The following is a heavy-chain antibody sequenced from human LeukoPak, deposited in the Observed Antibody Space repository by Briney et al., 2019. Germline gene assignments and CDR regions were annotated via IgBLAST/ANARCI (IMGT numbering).Heavy chain of an antibody. Sequence: GGSLRLSCAASGFTFSSYAMHWVRQAPGKGLEYVSAISSIGGSTYYANSVKGRFTISRDNSKNTLYLQMGSLRAEDMAAYYCARARAYVFDAFDIWGQGTMVTVSS. V-gene: IGHV3-64*01. CDR3: ARARAYVFDAFDI. J-gene: IGHJ3*02. CDR2: ISSIGGST. D-gene: IGHD3-16*01. CDR1: GFTFSSYA.